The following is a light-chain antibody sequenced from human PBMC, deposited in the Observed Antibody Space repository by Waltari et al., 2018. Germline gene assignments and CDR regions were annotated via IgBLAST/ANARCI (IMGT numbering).Light chain of an antibody. CDR3: VAWDDKLSGLL. Sequence: QSVLSQPPSASRSPGQRGTISCSGSSSNIGSTYVYWYHQLPDAAPKLLIYRNNHRPSGVPDQFSGSKSGTSVSLTISGLRSEYEAAYYCVAWDDKLSGLLFGGGNNLTVL. V-gene: IGLV1-47*01. CDR2: RNN. CDR1: SSNIGSTY. J-gene: IGLJ2*01.